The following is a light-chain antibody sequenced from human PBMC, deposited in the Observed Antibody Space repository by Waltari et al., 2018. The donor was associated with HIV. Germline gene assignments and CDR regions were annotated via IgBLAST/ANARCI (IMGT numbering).Light chain of an antibody. CDR2: NVN. V-gene: IGLV2-14*03. CDR1: SGDVGGYNF. CDR3: CSYTSSGPRYVL. J-gene: IGLJ2*01. Sequence: QSALTQPASVSGSLGPSITIPCTGTSGDVGGYNFVSWYQQHPGKAPKLIIYNVNSRPSGVSIRFSGSRSANTASLTISGLQAEDEADYFCCSYTSSGPRYVLFGGGTRLTVL.